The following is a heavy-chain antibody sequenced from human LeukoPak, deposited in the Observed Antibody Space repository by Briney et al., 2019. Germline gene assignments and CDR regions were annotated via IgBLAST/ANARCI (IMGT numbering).Heavy chain of an antibody. Sequence: GGSLRLSCAASGFTFGDHYMDWVRQAPGKGLEWVGRTRNKANSYTTEYAASVKGRFTISRDDSKNSLYLQMNSLKAEDTAVYYCARLSRCSSTTCRNAFDIWGQGTMVTVSS. D-gene: IGHD2-2*01. CDR1: GFTFGDHY. V-gene: IGHV3-72*01. CDR3: ARLSRCSSTTCRNAFDI. J-gene: IGHJ3*02. CDR2: TRNKANSYTT.